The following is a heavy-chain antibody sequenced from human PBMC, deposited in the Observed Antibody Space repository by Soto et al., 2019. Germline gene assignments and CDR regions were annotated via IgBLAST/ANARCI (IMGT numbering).Heavy chain of an antibody. CDR2: MNPNSGNT. CDR1: GYTFTSYD. J-gene: IGHJ4*02. D-gene: IGHD2-2*01. Sequence: QVQLVQSGAEVKKPGASVKVSCKASGYTFTSYDINWVRQATGQRLEWMGWMNPNSGNTGYAQKFQGRVTITRNTAISTAYMELSSLRSEDTAVYYCAIARGEYCSSTSCGGVYWGQGTLVTVSS. V-gene: IGHV1-8*01. CDR3: AIARGEYCSSTSCGGVY.